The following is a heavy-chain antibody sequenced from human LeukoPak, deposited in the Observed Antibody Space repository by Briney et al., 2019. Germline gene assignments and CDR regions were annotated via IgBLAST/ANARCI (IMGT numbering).Heavy chain of an antibody. J-gene: IGHJ4*02. D-gene: IGHD5-24*01. V-gene: IGHV4-59*01. Sequence: SQTLSLTWTVSGGSLSRYYWSWIRQPPENGLEWIGYTYYSGSTNYNPSLKRRITISVDTSKNQFSLKLSSVTAADTAVYYCARVGEMATINYWGQGTLVTVSS. CDR2: TYYSGST. CDR3: ARVGEMATINY. CDR1: GGSLSRYY.